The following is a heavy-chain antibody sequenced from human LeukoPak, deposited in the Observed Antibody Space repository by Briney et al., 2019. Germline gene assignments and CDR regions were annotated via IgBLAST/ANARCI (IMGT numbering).Heavy chain of an antibody. CDR1: GYTFTGYY. Sequence: ASVKVSCKASGYTFTGYYMHWVRQAPGQGLEWMGRINPDSGGTNYAQKFQGRVTMTRDTSISTAYMEISRLRSGDTAVYYCARLAGGGSYLGEDYWGQGTLVTVSS. J-gene: IGHJ4*02. V-gene: IGHV1-2*06. CDR3: ARLAGGGSYLGEDY. CDR2: INPDSGGT. D-gene: IGHD1-26*01.